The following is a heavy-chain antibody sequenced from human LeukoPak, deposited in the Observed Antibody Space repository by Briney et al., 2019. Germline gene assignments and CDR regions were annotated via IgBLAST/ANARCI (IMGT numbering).Heavy chain of an antibody. CDR1: GYTFTSYG. CDR2: IIPIFGTA. CDR3: ARDRTAAAGTGPFDY. Sequence: SVKVSCKASGYTFTSYGISWVRQAPGQGLEWMGGIIPIFGTANYAQKFQGRVTITADESTSTAYMELSSLRSEDTAVYYCARDRTAAAGTGPFDYWGQGTLVTVSS. D-gene: IGHD6-13*01. V-gene: IGHV1-69*13. J-gene: IGHJ4*02.